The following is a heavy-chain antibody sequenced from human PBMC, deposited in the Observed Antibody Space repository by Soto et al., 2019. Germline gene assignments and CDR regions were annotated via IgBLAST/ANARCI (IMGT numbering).Heavy chain of an antibody. J-gene: IGHJ6*02. CDR3: AREGYSYGSYYYYGMDV. D-gene: IGHD5-18*01. Sequence: PSETLSLTCTVSGGSISSSSYYWGWIRQPPGKGLEWIGSIYYSGSTYYNPSLKSRVTISVDTFKNQFSLKLSSVTAADTAVYYCAREGYSYGSYYYYGMDVWGQGTTVTVSS. V-gene: IGHV4-39*02. CDR1: GGSISSSSYY. CDR2: IYYSGST.